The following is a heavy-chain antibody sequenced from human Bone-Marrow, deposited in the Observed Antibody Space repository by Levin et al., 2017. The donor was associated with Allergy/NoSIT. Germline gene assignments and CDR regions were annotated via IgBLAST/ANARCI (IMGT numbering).Heavy chain of an antibody. CDR1: GGSLSGDYY. Sequence: SETLSLTCAVYGGSLSGDYYWNWIRQSPGKGLEWIGQINHRGSTKYNPSLKSRVTMSADMSKNQFSVRLNSVTAADTAVYYCARGRGYSSGWGYFYSYIDVWAKGITVTVSS. CDR2: INHRGST. CDR3: ARGRGYSSGWGYFYSYIDV. V-gene: IGHV4-34*01. J-gene: IGHJ6*03. D-gene: IGHD6-19*01.